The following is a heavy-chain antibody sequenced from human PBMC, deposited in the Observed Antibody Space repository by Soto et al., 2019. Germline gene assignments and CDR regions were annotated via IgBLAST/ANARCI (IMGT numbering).Heavy chain of an antibody. CDR1: GFTFSSYS. CDR2: ISSSSSTI. D-gene: IGHD2-8*01. J-gene: IGHJ4*02. V-gene: IGHV3-48*02. Sequence: GGSLRLSCAASGFTFSSYSMNWVRQAPGKGLEWVSYISSSSSTIYYADSVKGRFTISRDNAKNSLYLQMNSLRDEDTAVYYCARDPPRYCTNGVCYPYWGQGTLVTVSS. CDR3: ARDPPRYCTNGVCYPY.